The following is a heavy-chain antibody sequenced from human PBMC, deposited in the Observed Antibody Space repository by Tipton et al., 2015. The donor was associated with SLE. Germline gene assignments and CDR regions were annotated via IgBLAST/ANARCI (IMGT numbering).Heavy chain of an antibody. J-gene: IGHJ2*01. CDR1: DDSIRSRTYY. V-gene: IGHV4-61*09. Sequence: TLSLTCSVSDDSIRSRTYYWSWIRQSAGNALEWIGQTYTGGTTDYNPSLKSRDSISVDTSKSQFSLRLSSVTAADTAVYFCARRSRVVIGPTFGCLFDLWGRGTLVTVSS. CDR2: TYTGGTT. CDR3: ARRSRVVIGPTFGCLFDL. D-gene: IGHD2-21*01.